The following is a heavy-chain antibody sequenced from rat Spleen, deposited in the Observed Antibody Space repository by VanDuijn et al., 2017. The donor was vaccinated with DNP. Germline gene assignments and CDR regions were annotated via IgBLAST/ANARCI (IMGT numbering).Heavy chain of an antibody. J-gene: IGHJ2*01. V-gene: IGHV5-25*01. CDR3: ATRSYDYNYFVF. Sequence: EVQLVESGGGLVQPGGSMKLSCAASGFIFTNYYMAWVRQAPTKGLEWVASINTGGGNTYYRDSVKGRFTISRDNAKSTLYLQMDSLRSEDTATYYCATRSYDYNYFVFWGQGVMVTVSS. D-gene: IGHD1-6*01. CDR1: GFIFTNYY. CDR2: INTGGGNT.